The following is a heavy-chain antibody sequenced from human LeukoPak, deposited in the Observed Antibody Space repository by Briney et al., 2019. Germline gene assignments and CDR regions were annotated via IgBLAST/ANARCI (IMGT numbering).Heavy chain of an antibody. J-gene: IGHJ5*02. CDR3: ARDRYCSGGSCYSRGDWFDP. D-gene: IGHD2-15*01. Sequence: GGSLRLSCAASGFTFSSYSMNWVRQAPGKGLEWVSSISSSSSYIYYADSVKGRFTISRDNAKNSLYLQMNSLRAEDTAVYYCARDRYCSGGSCYSRGDWFDPWGQGTLVTVSS. CDR1: GFTFSSYS. CDR2: ISSSSSYI. V-gene: IGHV3-21*01.